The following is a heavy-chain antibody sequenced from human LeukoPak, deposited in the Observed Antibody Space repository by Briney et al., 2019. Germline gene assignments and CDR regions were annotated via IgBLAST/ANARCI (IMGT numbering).Heavy chain of an antibody. V-gene: IGHV4-38-2*02. D-gene: IGHD3-22*01. Sequence: SETLSLTCTVSRYSINNDYYWGWIRQSPGKGLEWIGSVSRNGNTYYNPSLKSRVIVSRDTSNNQVSLKLRSVAAADTAVYYRATVSCSGSCHAAHWGQGTLVTVSS. J-gene: IGHJ4*02. CDR3: ATVSCSGSCHAAH. CDR1: RYSINNDYY. CDR2: VSRNGNT.